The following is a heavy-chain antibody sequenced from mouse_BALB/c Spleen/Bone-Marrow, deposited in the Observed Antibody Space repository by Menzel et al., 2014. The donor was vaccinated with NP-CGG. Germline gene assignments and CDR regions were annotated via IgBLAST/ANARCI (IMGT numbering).Heavy chain of an antibody. V-gene: IGHV1-37*01. CDR3: GRSGYYGSSYFDV. CDR1: GYSFTGYF. J-gene: IGHJ1*01. CDR2: INPYNGDT. D-gene: IGHD1-1*01. Sequence: EVKLVESGPELVKPGASVKISCKASGYSFTGYFMNWVKQSHGKSLEWIGRINPYNGDTFYNQKFKGKATLAVDKSSSTAHMELLSLTSEDSAVYYCGRSGYYGSSYFDVWGAGTTVTVSS.